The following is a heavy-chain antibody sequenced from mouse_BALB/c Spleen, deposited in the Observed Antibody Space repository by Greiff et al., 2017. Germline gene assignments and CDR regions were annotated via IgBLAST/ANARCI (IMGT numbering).Heavy chain of an antibody. CDR3: AREGDFDYYGSSWYFDV. D-gene: IGHD1-1*01. V-gene: IGHV2-9*02. J-gene: IGHJ1*01. CDR2: MWAGGST. Sequence: QVQLKESGPGLVAPSQSLSITCTVSGFSLTSYGVHWVRQPPGKGLEWLGVMWAGGSTNYNSALMSRLSISKDNSKSQVFLKMNSLQTDDTAMYYCAREGDFDYYGSSWYFDVWGAGTTVTVSS. CDR1: GFSLTSYG.